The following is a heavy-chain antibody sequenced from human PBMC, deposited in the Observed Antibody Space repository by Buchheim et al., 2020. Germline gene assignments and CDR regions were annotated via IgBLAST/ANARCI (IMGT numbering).Heavy chain of an antibody. J-gene: IGHJ4*02. CDR3: TRDSDYYDSSGYYVY. Sequence: EVQLVESGGGLVQPGRSLRLSCTASGFTFGDYAMSWVRQAPGKGLEWVGFIRSNAYGGTTEYAASLQGRFTISRAESKSTAYLQMNSLKTEDTAVYYCTRDSDYYDSSGYYVYWGQGTL. CDR2: IRSNAYGGTT. D-gene: IGHD3-22*01. V-gene: IGHV3-49*04. CDR1: GFTFGDYA.